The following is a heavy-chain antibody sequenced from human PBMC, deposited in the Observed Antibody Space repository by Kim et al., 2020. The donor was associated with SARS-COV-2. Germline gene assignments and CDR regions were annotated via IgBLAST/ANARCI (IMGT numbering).Heavy chain of an antibody. J-gene: IGHJ4*02. V-gene: IGHV4-31*03. CDR1: GGSISSGGYY. CDR2: IYYSGST. Sequence: SETLSLTCTVSGGSISSGGYYWSWIRQHPGKGLEWIGYIYYSGSTYYNPSLKSRVTISVDTSKNQFSLKMSSVTAADTACYYCARDGMIVGGLGYWGQGTLVTVSS. D-gene: IGHD3-22*01. CDR3: ARDGMIVGGLGY.